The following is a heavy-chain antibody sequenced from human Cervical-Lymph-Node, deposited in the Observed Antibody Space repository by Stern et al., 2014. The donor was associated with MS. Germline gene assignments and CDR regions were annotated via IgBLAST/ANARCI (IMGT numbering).Heavy chain of an antibody. J-gene: IGHJ4*02. CDR1: GFTFSSYA. CDR2: ISSGGST. Sequence: EVQLVQSGGGLVQPGGSLRLPCAASGFTFSSYAMSWVRQAPGKGLEWVSAISSGGSTYYADSVKGRFTLSRSNSKNALYLQMNSLRADDTAVYYCAKARAASGSYYFDYWGQGTLVTVSS. V-gene: IGHV3-23*04. CDR3: AKARAASGSYYFDY. D-gene: IGHD6-13*01.